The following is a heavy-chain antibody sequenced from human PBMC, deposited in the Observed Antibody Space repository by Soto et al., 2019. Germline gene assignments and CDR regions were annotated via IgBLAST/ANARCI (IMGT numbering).Heavy chain of an antibody. CDR3: ARAYTYYYDSSGYYLYGMDV. J-gene: IGHJ6*02. V-gene: IGHV1-69*06. Sequence: SVKVSCKASGYTFPGYYMHWVRQAPGQGLEWMGGIIPIFGTANYAQKFQGRVTITADKSTSTAYMELSSLRSEDTAVYYCARAYTYYYDSSGYYLYGMDVWGQGTTVTVSS. D-gene: IGHD3-22*01. CDR2: IIPIFGTA. CDR1: GYTFPGYY.